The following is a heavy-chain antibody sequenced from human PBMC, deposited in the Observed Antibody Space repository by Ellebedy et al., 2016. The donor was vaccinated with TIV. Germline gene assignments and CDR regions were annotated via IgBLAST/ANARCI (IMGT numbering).Heavy chain of an antibody. J-gene: IGHJ5*02. CDR3: AHTVYGDYSVGWFDP. CDR2: IYWNDDK. Sequence: SGPTLVXPTQPLTLTCIFSGFSFTTSGEGVGWIRQPPGKALEWLALIYWNDDKRYSPSLKSRLTITKDTSKKQVVLTMTNMDPADTATYYCAHTVYGDYSVGWFDPWGQGTLVTVSS. D-gene: IGHD4-17*01. CDR1: GFSFTTSGEG. V-gene: IGHV2-5*01.